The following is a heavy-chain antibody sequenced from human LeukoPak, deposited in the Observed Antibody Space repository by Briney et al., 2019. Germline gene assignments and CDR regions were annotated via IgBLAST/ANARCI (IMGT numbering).Heavy chain of an antibody. J-gene: IGHJ4*02. Sequence: SETLSLTCTVSGGSISSSSYYWGWIRQPPGKGLEWIGEINHSESTNYNPSLKSRVTISVDTSKNQFSLKLSSVTAADTAVYYCARSQWLVALDYWGQGTLVTVSS. D-gene: IGHD6-19*01. CDR2: INHSEST. V-gene: IGHV4-39*07. CDR1: GGSISSSSYY. CDR3: ARSQWLVALDY.